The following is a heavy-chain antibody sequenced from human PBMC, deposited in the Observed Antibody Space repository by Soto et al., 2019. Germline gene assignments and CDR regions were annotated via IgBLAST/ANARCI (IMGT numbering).Heavy chain of an antibody. Sequence: SETLSLTCSVYSGSFSGYYWSWIRQPPGKGLEWIGEISQSGNTNYSPSLKSRVSISIDTSKKQFSLNLASVSAADTAVYYCARAPKVSGSSQTRPDFWGQGTLVTVSS. CDR3: ARAPKVSGSSQTRPDF. CDR2: ISQSGNT. D-gene: IGHD6-6*01. J-gene: IGHJ4*02. V-gene: IGHV4-34*01. CDR1: SGSFSGYY.